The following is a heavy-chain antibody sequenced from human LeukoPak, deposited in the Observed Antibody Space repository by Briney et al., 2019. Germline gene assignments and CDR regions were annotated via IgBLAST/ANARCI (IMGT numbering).Heavy chain of an antibody. V-gene: IGHV3-11*04. CDR3: ASTAAGFSSFLLTY. D-gene: IGHD6-6*01. CDR2: ISSSGSTI. J-gene: IGHJ4*02. CDR1: GFTFSDYY. Sequence: PGGSLRLSYAASGFTFSDYYMSWIRQAPGKGLEWVSYISSSGSTIYYADSVKGRFTISRDNAKNSLYLHMNSLRAEDTAVYYCASTAAGFSSFLLTYWGQGALVTVSS.